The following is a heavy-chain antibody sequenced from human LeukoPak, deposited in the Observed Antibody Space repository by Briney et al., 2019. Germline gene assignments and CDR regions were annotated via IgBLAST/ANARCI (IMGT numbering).Heavy chain of an antibody. J-gene: IGHJ4*02. D-gene: IGHD6-19*01. Sequence: VGSLRLSCAASGFTFSSYSMNWVRQAPGKGLEWVSYISSSSSTIYYADSVKGRFTISRDNAKNSLYLQMNSLRAEDTAVYYCAREGRAVAGTFFDYWGQGTLVTVSS. CDR3: AREGRAVAGTFFDY. CDR2: ISSSSSTI. CDR1: GFTFSSYS. V-gene: IGHV3-48*04.